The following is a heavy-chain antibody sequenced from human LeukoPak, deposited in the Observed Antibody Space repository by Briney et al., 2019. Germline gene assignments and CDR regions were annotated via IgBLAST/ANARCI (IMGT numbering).Heavy chain of an antibody. Sequence: GGSLRLSCAASGFTFSSYSMNWVRQAPGKGLEWVSSISSSSSYIYYADSVKGRLTISRDNAKNSLYLQMNSLRAEDTALYYCAGEMDSPGYCSSTSCSPADYWGQGTLVTVSS. D-gene: IGHD2-2*01. CDR1: GFTFSSYS. V-gene: IGHV3-21*04. CDR2: ISSSSSYI. J-gene: IGHJ4*02. CDR3: AGEMDSPGYCSSTSCSPADY.